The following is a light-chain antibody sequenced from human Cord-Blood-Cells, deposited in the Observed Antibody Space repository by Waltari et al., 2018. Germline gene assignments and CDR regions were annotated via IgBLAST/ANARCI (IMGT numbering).Light chain of an antibody. CDR1: QCISSW. V-gene: IGKV1-5*01. J-gene: IGKJ1*01. CDR3: QQYNSYWT. Sequence: DIQMTQSPSTLSASVGDRVTITCRASQCISSWLAWYQQKPGKAPNLLIYDASSLESGVPSRFSGSGSGTEFTLTISSLQPDDFATYYCQQYNSYWTFGQGTKVEIK. CDR2: DAS.